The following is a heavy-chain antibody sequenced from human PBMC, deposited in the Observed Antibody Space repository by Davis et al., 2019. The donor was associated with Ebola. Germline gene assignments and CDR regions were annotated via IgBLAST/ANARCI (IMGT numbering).Heavy chain of an antibody. D-gene: IGHD2-2*01. CDR3: ARDDDVVVPAAILLDY. CDR2: ISAYNGNT. Sequence: ASVTVSCTAPAYTFTSYGISWVRQAPGQGLEWMGWISAYNGNTHYAQNLQGRVTITTDTTTSTAYMELRSLRSDDTAVYYCARDDDVVVPAAILLDYWGQGTLVTVSS. CDR1: AYTFTSYG. V-gene: IGHV1-18*01. J-gene: IGHJ4*02.